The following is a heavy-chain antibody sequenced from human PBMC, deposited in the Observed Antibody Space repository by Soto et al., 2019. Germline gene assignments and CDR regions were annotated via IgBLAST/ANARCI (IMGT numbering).Heavy chain of an antibody. Sequence: EVDLLESGGGLVQPGGSLRLSCVASGFGLIDFAMSWVRQAPGKGLQWVSAISGSGSDTYYADSVKGRFTISRDTSKNTLYLQMNSLRAEDTALYYCAKSFSRNWYDYFNSWGQGSLVTVSS. CDR3: AKSFSRNWYDYFNS. CDR2: ISGSGSDT. J-gene: IGHJ4*02. V-gene: IGHV3-23*01. CDR1: GFGLIDFA. D-gene: IGHD6-13*01.